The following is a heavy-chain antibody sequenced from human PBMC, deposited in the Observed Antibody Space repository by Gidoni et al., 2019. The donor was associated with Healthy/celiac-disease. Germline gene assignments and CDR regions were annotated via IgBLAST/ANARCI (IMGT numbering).Heavy chain of an antibody. Sequence: QVQLVESGGGVVQPGRSLRLSCAASGFPFSSYGMHLVRQAPGKGLEWLEVKSYDGSNKYYADSVKGRFTISRDNSKNTLYLQMNSLRAEDTAVYYCAKSGSYYDSSGYYLLYFDYWGQGTLVTVSS. CDR2: KSYDGSNK. CDR1: GFPFSSYG. CDR3: AKSGSYYDSSGYYLLYFDY. V-gene: IGHV3-30*18. J-gene: IGHJ4*02. D-gene: IGHD3-22*01.